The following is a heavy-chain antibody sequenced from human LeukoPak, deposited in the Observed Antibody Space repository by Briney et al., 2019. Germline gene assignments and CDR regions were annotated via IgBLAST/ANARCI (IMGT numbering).Heavy chain of an antibody. D-gene: IGHD6-13*01. CDR2: IIPILGIA. CDR3: ASGRAIAAATNWFDP. Sequence: SVKVSCKASGGTFSSYAISWVRPAPGQGLDWMGRIIPILGIANYAQKFQGRVTITADKSTSTAYMELSSLRSEDTAVYYCASGRAIAAATNWFDPWGQGTLVTVSS. V-gene: IGHV1-69*04. CDR1: GGTFSSYA. J-gene: IGHJ5*02.